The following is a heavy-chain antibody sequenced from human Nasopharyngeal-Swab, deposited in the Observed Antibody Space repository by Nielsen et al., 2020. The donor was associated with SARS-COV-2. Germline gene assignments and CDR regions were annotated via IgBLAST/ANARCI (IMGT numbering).Heavy chain of an antibody. D-gene: IGHD5-18*01. Sequence: PGKGLEWIGSIYYSGSTYYNPPLKSRVTISVDTSKNQFSLKLSSVTAADTAVYYCATASGYSYGLDFDYWGQGTLVTVSS. CDR2: IYYSGST. J-gene: IGHJ4*02. CDR3: ATASGYSYGLDFDY. V-gene: IGHV4-39*01.